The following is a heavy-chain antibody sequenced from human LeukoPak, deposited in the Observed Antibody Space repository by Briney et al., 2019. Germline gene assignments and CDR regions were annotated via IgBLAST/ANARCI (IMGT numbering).Heavy chain of an antibody. J-gene: IGHJ4*02. D-gene: IGHD5-18*01. CDR1: GYTFTSYG. CDR2: ISAYNGNT. V-gene: IGHV1-18*01. CDR3: ARDLDLGYSYGLDY. Sequence: ASVKVSCKASGYTFTSYGISWVRQAPGQGLEWMGWISAYNGNTNYAQKPQGRVTMTTDTSTSTAYMELRSLRSDDTAVYYCARDLDLGYSYGLDYWGQGTLVTVSS.